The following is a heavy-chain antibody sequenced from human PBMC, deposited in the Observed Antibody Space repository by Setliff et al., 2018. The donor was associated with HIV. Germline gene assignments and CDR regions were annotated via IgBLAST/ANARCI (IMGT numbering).Heavy chain of an antibody. CDR2: IATYKGNT. D-gene: IGHD6-19*01. V-gene: IGHV1-18*01. Sequence: ASVKVSCKASGYTFNSYGISWVRQAPGQGPEWVGWIATYKGNTNYAQRLQGRVTLTTDTSTSTAYMELRSLRFDDTAVYFCARGVSQAYTYGSGAYYYFDFWGLGTLVTVSS. J-gene: IGHJ4*02. CDR1: GYTFNSYG. CDR3: ARGVSQAYTYGSGAYYYFDF.